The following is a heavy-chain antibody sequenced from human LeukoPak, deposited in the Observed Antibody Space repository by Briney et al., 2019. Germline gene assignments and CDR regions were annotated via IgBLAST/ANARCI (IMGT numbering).Heavy chain of an antibody. CDR3: ASLDYDFWTGFDY. CDR2: IYYSGST. J-gene: IGHJ4*02. D-gene: IGHD3-3*01. Sequence: SETLSLTRTVSGGSISSGDYYWSWIRQPPGKGMEWIGYIYYSGSTYYNPSLKSRATISVDTSKNQLSLKLSSLTPPAPAVSYWASLDYDFWTGFDYWGQGTLVTVSS. V-gene: IGHV4-30-4*08. CDR1: GGSISSGDYY.